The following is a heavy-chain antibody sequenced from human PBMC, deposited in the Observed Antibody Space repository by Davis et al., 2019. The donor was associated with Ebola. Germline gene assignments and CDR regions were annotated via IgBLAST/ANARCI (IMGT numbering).Heavy chain of an antibody. CDR1: GLIVSRNY. V-gene: IGHV3-66*01. CDR3: AREDGATAFFSGMDV. J-gene: IGHJ6*02. Sequence: GGSLRLSCAASGLIVSRNYMTWVRRAPGRGLEWLSVIYSDGSTYYADSVKRRFTISRDNSKNTVDFQLHSLRVEDTAVYYCAREDGATAFFSGMDVWGQGTPVTVSS. CDR2: IYSDGST. D-gene: IGHD6-13*01.